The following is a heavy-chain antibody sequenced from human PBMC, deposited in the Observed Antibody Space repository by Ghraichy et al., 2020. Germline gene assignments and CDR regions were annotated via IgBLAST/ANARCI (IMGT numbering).Heavy chain of an antibody. CDR3: AKAWGYCSGGSCPPYNWFDP. CDR2: IGASGGST. V-gene: IGHV3-23*01. Sequence: GESLNISCAASGFSFSSYAMTWVRQAPGKGLEWVSGIGASGGSTYYADSVKGRFTISRDNSKNTLYLQMNSLRVEDTAVYYCAKAWGYCSGGSCPPYNWFDPWGPGTLVTVSS. CDR1: GFSFSSYA. D-gene: IGHD2-15*01. J-gene: IGHJ5*02.